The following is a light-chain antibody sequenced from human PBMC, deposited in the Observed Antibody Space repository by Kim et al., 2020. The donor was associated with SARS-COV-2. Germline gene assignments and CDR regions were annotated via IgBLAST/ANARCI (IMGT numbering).Light chain of an antibody. V-gene: IGLV2-11*01. J-gene: IGLJ1*01. CDR2: DVS. Sequence: GRSVTTSCTGPSSDVGGYNYVSWHQQHPGKAPKLMISDVSKRPSGVPGRFSGSKSGNTASLTISGLQAEDEADYYCCSYAGNYTFVFGSGTKVTVL. CDR1: SSDVGGYNY. CDR3: CSYAGNYTFV.